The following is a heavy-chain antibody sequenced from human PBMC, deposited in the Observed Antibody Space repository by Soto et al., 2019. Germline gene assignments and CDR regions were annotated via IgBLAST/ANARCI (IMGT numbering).Heavy chain of an antibody. CDR3: ARLDRIAAASAGYYGMDV. V-gene: IGHV4-4*02. J-gene: IGHJ6*02. CDR1: GGSISSSNW. CDR2: IYHSGST. Sequence: PSETLSLTCAVSGGSISSSNWWSWVRQPPGKGLEWIGEIYHSGSTNYNPSLKSRVTISVDESKNQFSLKLSSVTAADTAVYYCARLDRIAAASAGYYGMDVWGQGTKVTVSS. D-gene: IGHD6-13*01.